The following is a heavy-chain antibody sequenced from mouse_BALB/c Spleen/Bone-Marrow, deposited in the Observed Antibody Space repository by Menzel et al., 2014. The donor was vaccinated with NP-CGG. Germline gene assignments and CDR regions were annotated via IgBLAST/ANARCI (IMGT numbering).Heavy chain of an antibody. J-gene: IGHJ4*01. CDR2: INSNGGST. CDR3: ARERDGYFRDAMDY. CDR1: GFTFSSYG. V-gene: IGHV5-6-3*01. D-gene: IGHD2-3*01. Sequence: EVKLVESGGGLVQPGGSLKLSCAAPGFTFSSYGMSWVRQTPDKRLELVATINSNGGSTYYPDSVKGRFTISRDNAKNTLYLQMSSLKSEDTAMYYCARERDGYFRDAMDYWGQGTSVTVSS.